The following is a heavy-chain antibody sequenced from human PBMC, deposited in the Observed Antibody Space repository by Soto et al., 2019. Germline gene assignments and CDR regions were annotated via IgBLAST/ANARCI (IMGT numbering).Heavy chain of an antibody. CDR2: ISGSGGST. CDR3: AKDSGNLGYYDFWSGYYFYNWFDP. CDR1: GFTFSSYA. V-gene: IGHV3-23*01. J-gene: IGHJ5*02. Sequence: GGSLRLSCAASGFTFSSYAMSWVRQAPGKGLEWVSAISGSGGSTYYADSVKGRFTISRDNSKNTLYLQMNSLRAEDTAVYYCAKDSGNLGYYDFWSGYYFYNWFDPWGQGTLVTVSS. D-gene: IGHD3-3*01.